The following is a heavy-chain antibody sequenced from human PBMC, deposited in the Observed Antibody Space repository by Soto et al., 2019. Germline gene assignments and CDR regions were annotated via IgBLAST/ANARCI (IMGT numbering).Heavy chain of an antibody. J-gene: IGHJ4*02. Sequence: QVQLQESGPGLVKPSGTLSLTCAVSGGSISSSNWWSWVRQPPGKGLEWIGEFYDSGNTNYNPSLKSRVTMAVDKSRNQFSLKLSSVTAADTAVYYCARRWGEGRVDYWGQGTLVTVSS. CDR2: FYDSGNT. CDR3: ARRWGEGRVDY. V-gene: IGHV4-4*02. CDR1: GGSISSSNW. D-gene: IGHD3-10*01.